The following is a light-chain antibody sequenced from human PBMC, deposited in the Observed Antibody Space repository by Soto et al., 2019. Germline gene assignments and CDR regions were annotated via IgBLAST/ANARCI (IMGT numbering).Light chain of an antibody. J-gene: IGLJ1*01. CDR3: SSYTTSNTRQIV. V-gene: IGLV2-14*03. CDR2: DVT. CDR1: SSDVGGYNY. Sequence: QSVLTQPASVSGSPGQSITISCTGTSSDVGGYNYVSWYQHHPGKAPKLIIYDVTNRPSGVSNPFSGSKSGNTASLTISGLQPEDEADYYCSSYTTSNTRQIVFGTGTKATLL.